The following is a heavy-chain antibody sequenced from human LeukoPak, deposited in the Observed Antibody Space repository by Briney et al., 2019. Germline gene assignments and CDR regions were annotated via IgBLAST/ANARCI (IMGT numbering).Heavy chain of an antibody. CDR1: GYTFTSYD. D-gene: IGHD1-26*01. Sequence: EASVKVSCKASGYTFTSYDINWVRQATGQGLEWMGWMNPNSGNTGYAQKFQGRVTITRNTSISTAYMELSSLRSEDTAVYYCARGIVGAAGAFDIWGQGTMVTVSS. V-gene: IGHV1-8*03. J-gene: IGHJ3*02. CDR2: MNPNSGNT. CDR3: ARGIVGAAGAFDI.